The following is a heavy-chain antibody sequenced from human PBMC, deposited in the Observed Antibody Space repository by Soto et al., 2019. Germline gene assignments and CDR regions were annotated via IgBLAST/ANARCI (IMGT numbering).Heavy chain of an antibody. D-gene: IGHD2-2*01. CDR2: ISGSGGST. Sequence: HLGGSLRLSCAASGFTFSSYAMSWVRQAPGKGLEWVSAISGSGGSTYYADSVKGRFTISRDNSKNTLYLQMNSLRAEDTAVYYCAKAPGTRWNYYYYGMDVWGQGTTVTVSS. CDR1: GFTFSSYA. J-gene: IGHJ6*02. V-gene: IGHV3-23*01. CDR3: AKAPGTRWNYYYYGMDV.